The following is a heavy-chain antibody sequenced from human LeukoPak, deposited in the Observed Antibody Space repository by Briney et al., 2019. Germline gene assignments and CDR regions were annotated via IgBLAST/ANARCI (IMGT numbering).Heavy chain of an antibody. D-gene: IGHD1-26*01. CDR2: IYHSGST. Sequence: SETLSLTCTVSGYSISSGYYWGWIRQPPGKGLGWIGSIYHSGSTYYNPSLKSRVTISVDTSKNQFSLKLSSVTAADTAMYFCAKSGGYGLIDYWGQGTLVTVSS. CDR1: GYSISSGYY. V-gene: IGHV4-38-2*02. J-gene: IGHJ4*02. CDR3: AKSGGYGLIDY.